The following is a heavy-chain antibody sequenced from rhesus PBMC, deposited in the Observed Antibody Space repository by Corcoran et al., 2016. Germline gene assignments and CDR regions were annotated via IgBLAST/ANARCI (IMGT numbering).Heavy chain of an antibody. J-gene: IGHJ4*01. CDR3: AALAGSSGGY. D-gene: IGHD4-29*01. CDR1: GYIFTSYV. CDR2: SHPGDGST. V-gene: IGHV1-70*01. Sequence: QEQLVQSGAEVKKPGASVKVSCKASGYIFTSYVISWLRQAPGQGFEVMGGSHPGDGSTSYAQKFQGRVTITADMATSTGYMELSSLRSEDMAVYYCAALAGSSGGYWGHGVLVTVSS.